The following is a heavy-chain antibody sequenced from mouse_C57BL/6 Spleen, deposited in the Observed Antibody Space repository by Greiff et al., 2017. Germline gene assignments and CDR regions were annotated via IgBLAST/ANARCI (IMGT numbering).Heavy chain of an antibody. CDR3: ARATGTVDY. D-gene: IGHD4-1*02. CDR2: ISYDGSN. J-gene: IGHJ2*01. CDR1: GYSITSGYY. V-gene: IGHV3-6*01. Sequence: VQLKESGPGLVKPSQSLSLTCSVTGYSITSGYYWNWIRQFPGNKLEWMGYISYDGSNNYNPSLKNRISITRDTSKNQFFLKLNSVTTEDTATYYCARATGTVDYWGQGTTLTVSS.